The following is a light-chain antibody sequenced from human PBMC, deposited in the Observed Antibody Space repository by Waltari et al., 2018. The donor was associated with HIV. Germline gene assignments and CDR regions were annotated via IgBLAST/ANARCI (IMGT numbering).Light chain of an antibody. J-gene: IGKJ5*01. CDR3: QQRSTSIT. CDR2: DAS. Sequence: EIVLTQSPATLSLSPGERATLSCRASQSVNSDLAWYQQKPGQAPRLLIYDASNRASGSPARFSGSVSGTDFTLTISSLEPEDFAVYYCQQRSTSITFGQGTRLDIK. CDR1: QSVNSD. V-gene: IGKV3-11*01.